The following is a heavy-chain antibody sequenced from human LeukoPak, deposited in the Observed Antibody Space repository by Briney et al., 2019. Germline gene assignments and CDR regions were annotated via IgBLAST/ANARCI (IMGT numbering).Heavy chain of an antibody. CDR3: AGGYGSGSYSA. Sequence: GGSLRLSCAASGFTFSSYAMSWVRQAPGKGLEWVSYISYSGSSYADSVKGRFTISRDNAENSLYLQMNSLRVEDTALYYCAGGYGSGSYSAWGQGTLVTVSS. CDR2: ISYSGSS. J-gene: IGHJ5*02. CDR1: GFTFSSYA. D-gene: IGHD3-10*01. V-gene: IGHV3-48*03.